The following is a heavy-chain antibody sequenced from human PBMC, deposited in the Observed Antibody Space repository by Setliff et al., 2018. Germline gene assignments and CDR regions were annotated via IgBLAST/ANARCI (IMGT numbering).Heavy chain of an antibody. V-gene: IGHV1-2*04. D-gene: IGHD2-2*02. CDR3: ARDREYCSRTSCYIDY. CDR2: INPNSGGT. J-gene: IGHJ4*02. CDR1: GYTFTGYY. Sequence: GASVKVSCKASGYTFTGYYMHWVRQAPGQGLEWMGWINPNSGGTNYAQKFQGWVTMTRDTSISTAYMELSRLRSDDTAVYYCARDREYCSRTSCYIDYWGQGALVTVSS.